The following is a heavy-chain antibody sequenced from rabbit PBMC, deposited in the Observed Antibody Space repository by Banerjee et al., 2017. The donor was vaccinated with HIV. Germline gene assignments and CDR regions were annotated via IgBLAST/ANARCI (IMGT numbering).Heavy chain of an antibody. Sequence: QEQLEESGGDLVKPEGSLTLTCTASGFSFSSTYDMCWFRQAPGKGLEWIACIDPASSGSTLYATWAKGRLTISKTSSTAVTLQMTSLTAADTATYFCARDLAGVIGWNFNLWGPGTLVTVS. CDR1: GFSFSSTYD. V-gene: IGHV1S45*01. D-gene: IGHD4-1*01. CDR3: ARDLAGVIGWNFNL. J-gene: IGHJ4*01. CDR2: IDPASSGST.